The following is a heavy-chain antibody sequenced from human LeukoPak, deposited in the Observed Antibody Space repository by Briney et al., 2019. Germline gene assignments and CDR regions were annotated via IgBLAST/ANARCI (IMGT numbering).Heavy chain of an antibody. V-gene: IGHV5-51*01. CDR1: GYSFKSYW. J-gene: IGHJ4*02. CDR3: AINRIAVAGTIPYYFDY. D-gene: IGHD6-19*01. CDR2: IYPGDSDT. Sequence: HWESLKISCKGSGYSFKSYWIGWVRQVPGKGLEWMGLIYPGDSDTSYSPSFQGQVAISADKSISTAYLQWSSLKASDTAMYYCAINRIAVAGTIPYYFDYWGQGTLVTVSS.